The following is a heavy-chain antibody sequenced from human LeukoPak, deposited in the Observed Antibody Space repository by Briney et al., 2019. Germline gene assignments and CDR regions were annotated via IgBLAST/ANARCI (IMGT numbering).Heavy chain of an antibody. Sequence: PGGSLRLSCAASGFTFSSYAMHWIRQAPGKGLEWVAVISYDGSNKYYADSVKGRFTISRDNAKNTLYLQMNSLRAEDTAVYYCARDLRIVATIICYDGMDVWGQGTTVTVSS. D-gene: IGHD5-12*01. J-gene: IGHJ6*02. CDR1: GFTFSSYA. V-gene: IGHV3-30-3*01. CDR3: ARDLRIVATIICYDGMDV. CDR2: ISYDGSNK.